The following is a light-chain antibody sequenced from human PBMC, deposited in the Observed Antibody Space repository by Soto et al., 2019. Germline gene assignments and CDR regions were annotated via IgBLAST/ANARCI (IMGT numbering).Light chain of an antibody. CDR2: SAS. J-gene: IGKJ1*01. Sequence: TLSVSPGERATLSCRASQSVSSNLAWYQQKPGQAPRLLIYSASTRATGIPARFSGSGSGTEFTLTISSLQSEDFAVYYCQQDNNWPLTFGQGTKVDIK. CDR3: QQDNNWPLT. V-gene: IGKV3-15*01. CDR1: QSVSSN.